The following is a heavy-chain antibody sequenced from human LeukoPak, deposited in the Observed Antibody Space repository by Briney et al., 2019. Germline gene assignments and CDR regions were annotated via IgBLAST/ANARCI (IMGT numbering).Heavy chain of an antibody. J-gene: IGHJ6*03. CDR1: GFTFDDYA. Sequence: TGGSLRLSCAASGFTFDDYAMHWVRQAPGKGLEWVSLISGDGGSTYYADSVKGRFTISRDNSKNTLYLQMNSLRAEDTAVFYCAKGRNPYSSSWYSLHYMDVWGKGTTVTVSS. D-gene: IGHD6-13*01. V-gene: IGHV3-43*02. CDR3: AKGRNPYSSSWYSLHYMDV. CDR2: ISGDGGST.